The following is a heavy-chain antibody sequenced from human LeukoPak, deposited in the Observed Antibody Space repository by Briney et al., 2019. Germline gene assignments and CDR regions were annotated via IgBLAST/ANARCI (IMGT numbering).Heavy chain of an antibody. J-gene: IGHJ6*02. CDR1: GYSFASYD. Sequence: ASVKVSCKASGYSFASYDINWVRQATGQGLEWRGWMNPNSGNTGYAQKFQGRVTMTTNTSINTAYMELTSLTSEDTAVYYCARVIRYYYGMDVWGQGTTVTVSS. CDR3: ARVIRYYYGMDV. V-gene: IGHV1-8*01. CDR2: MNPNSGNT.